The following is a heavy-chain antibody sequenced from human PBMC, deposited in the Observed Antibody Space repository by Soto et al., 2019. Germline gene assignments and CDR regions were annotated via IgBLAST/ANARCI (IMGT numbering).Heavy chain of an antibody. CDR1: GGSLIGRNW. J-gene: IGHJ4*02. D-gene: IGHD3-22*01. CDR2: VFHSGDT. V-gene: IGHV4-4*02. CDR3: TRLIYDSRLNYFYFDL. Sequence: QVHLQESGPGLVKPSGTLSLTCVVSGGSLIGRNWWGWVRQAPGKGLEWIGEVFHSGDTTYSPSLRSRVTISVDKSKNQFSLNLNSVTAADTAVYYCTRLIYDSRLNYFYFDLWGQGALVTVSS.